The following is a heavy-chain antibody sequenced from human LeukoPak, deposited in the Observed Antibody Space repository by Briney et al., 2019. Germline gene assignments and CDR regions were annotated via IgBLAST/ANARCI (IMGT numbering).Heavy chain of an antibody. J-gene: IGHJ4*02. Sequence: GGSLGLSCAAPGSTFSNAWMSWVRQAPGKGLEWVGRIKSKTDGGTTDYAAPVKGRFTISRDNAKNTLYLQMNSLRAEDTAVYYCARGGTNLGYWGQGTLVTVSS. CDR3: ARGGTNLGY. D-gene: IGHD1-7*01. V-gene: IGHV3-15*05. CDR1: GSTFSNAW. CDR2: IKSKTDGGTT.